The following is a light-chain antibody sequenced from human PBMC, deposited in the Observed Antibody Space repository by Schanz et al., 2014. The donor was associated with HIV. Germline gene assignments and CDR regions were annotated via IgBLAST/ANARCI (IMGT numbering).Light chain of an antibody. V-gene: IGLV1-44*01. CDR3: AAWDDSLNGWV. Sequence: QSVLTQPPSASGTPGQRVTISCSGSSSNIKINAVNWFQQLPGTAPKLLIYNSYHRPSGVPDRFSGSRSGTSASLAISGLQSEDEVDYYCAAWDDSLNGWVFGGGTKLTVL. J-gene: IGLJ3*02. CDR1: SSNIKINA. CDR2: NSY.